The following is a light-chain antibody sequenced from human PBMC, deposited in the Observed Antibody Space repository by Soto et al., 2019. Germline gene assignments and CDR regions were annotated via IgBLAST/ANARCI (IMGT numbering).Light chain of an antibody. Sequence: EIVLTQSPATLSVSPGERATLSCRASQSVTSNLAWYQVKPGQAPRLLIYGASIRATGIPARFSGSGSGTEFTLTISSLQPEDFAFYYCQQYNNWPPFTFGPGTKVD. CDR2: GAS. CDR3: QQYNNWPPFT. CDR1: QSVTSN. J-gene: IGKJ3*01. V-gene: IGKV3-15*01.